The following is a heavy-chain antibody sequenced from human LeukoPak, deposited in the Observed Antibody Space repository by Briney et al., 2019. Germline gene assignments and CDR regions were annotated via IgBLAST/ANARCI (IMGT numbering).Heavy chain of an antibody. Sequence: SETLSLTCAVYGGSFSGYYWSWIRQPPGKGLEWIGEINHSGSTNYNPSLKSRVTISVDTSKNQFSLKLSPVTAADTAVYYCARDRSYYLKEGFDYWGQGTLVTVSS. V-gene: IGHV4-34*01. CDR2: INHSGST. D-gene: IGHD2-15*01. J-gene: IGHJ4*02. CDR3: ARDRSYYLKEGFDY. CDR1: GGSFSGYY.